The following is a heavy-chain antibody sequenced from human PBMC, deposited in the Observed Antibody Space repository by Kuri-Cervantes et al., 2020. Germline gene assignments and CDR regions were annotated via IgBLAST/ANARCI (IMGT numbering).Heavy chain of an antibody. Sequence: SQTLSLTCAVYGGSFSGYYWTWIRQSPGKGLEWIGEIYHSGSTYYNPSLKSRVTISVDTSKNQFSPKLSSVTAADTAVYYCARSLQHWGQGTLVTVSS. CDR3: ARSLQH. CDR2: IYHSGST. CDR1: GGSFSGYY. V-gene: IGHV4-34*01. J-gene: IGHJ1*01.